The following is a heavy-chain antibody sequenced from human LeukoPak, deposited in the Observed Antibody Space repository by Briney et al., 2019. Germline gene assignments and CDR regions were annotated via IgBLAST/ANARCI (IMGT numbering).Heavy chain of an antibody. V-gene: IGHV1-8*03. CDR3: ARRGDFWSGYYFRY. D-gene: IGHD3-3*01. J-gene: IGHJ4*02. CDR2: MNPNSGNT. Sequence: GASVKVSCKASGYTFTSYDINWVRQATGQGLEWMGWMNPNSGNTGYAQKFQGRVTITRNTSISTAYMELSSLRSEDTAMYYCARRGDFWSGYYFRYWGQGTLVTVSS. CDR1: GYTFTSYD.